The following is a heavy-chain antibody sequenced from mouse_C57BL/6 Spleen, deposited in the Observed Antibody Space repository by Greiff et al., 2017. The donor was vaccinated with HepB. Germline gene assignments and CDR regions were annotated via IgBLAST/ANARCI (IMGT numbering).Heavy chain of an antibody. CDR3: ARDPMVTTSGYFDY. V-gene: IGHV5-4*01. CDR2: ISDGGSYT. J-gene: IGHJ2*01. CDR1: GFTFSSYA. Sequence: DVQLVESGGGLVKPGGSLKLSCAASGFTFSSYAMSWVRQTPEKRLEWVATISDGGSYTYYPDNVKGRFTISRDNAKNNLYLQMSHLKSEDTAMYYCARDPMVTTSGYFDYWGQGTTLTVSS. D-gene: IGHD2-2*01.